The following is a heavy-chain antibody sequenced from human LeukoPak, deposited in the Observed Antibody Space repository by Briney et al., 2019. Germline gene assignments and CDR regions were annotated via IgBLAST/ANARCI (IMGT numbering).Heavy chain of an antibody. CDR2: ISGSGGST. Sequence: GGTLRLSCAASGFTFSSYGMSWVRQAPGKGLEWVSAISGSGGSTYYADSVKGRFTISRDNSKNTLYLQMNSLRAEDTALYYCARDLDYGGVDYWGQGTLVTVSS. CDR1: GFTFSSYG. CDR3: ARDLDYGGVDY. J-gene: IGHJ4*02. V-gene: IGHV3-23*01. D-gene: IGHD4-23*01.